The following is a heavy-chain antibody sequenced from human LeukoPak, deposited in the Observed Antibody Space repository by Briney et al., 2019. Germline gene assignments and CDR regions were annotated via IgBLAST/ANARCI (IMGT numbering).Heavy chain of an antibody. J-gene: IGHJ6*02. CDR1: GFTFSSYA. CDR3: AKESSSWIYYYYYGMDV. Sequence: GSLILSCAASGFTFSSYAMSWVRQAPGKGLEWVSAISGSGGSTYYADSVKGRFTISRDNSKNTLYLQMNSLRAEDTAVYYCAKESSSWIYYYYYGMDVWGQGTTVTVSS. V-gene: IGHV3-23*01. D-gene: IGHD6-13*01. CDR2: ISGSGGST.